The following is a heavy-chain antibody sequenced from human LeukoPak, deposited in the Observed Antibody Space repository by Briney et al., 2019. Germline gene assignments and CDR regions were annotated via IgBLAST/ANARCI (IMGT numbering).Heavy chain of an antibody. CDR3: AKDRYGRSSSLDY. CDR1: GFTFSAYG. V-gene: IGHV3-30*02. CDR2: IWYDGSNK. Sequence: GGSLRLSCAASGFTFSAYGMHWVRQAPGKGLEWVAVIWYDGSNKFYADSVKGRFTISRDNSKNTLYLQMNSLGAEDTAVYYCAKDRYGRSSSLDYWGQGTLVTVSS. D-gene: IGHD6-13*01. J-gene: IGHJ4*02.